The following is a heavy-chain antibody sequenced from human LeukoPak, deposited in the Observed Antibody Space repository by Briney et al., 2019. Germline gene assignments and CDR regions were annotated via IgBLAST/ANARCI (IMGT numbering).Heavy chain of an antibody. D-gene: IGHD3-10*01. CDR1: GFTFSGYA. J-gene: IGHJ4*02. Sequence: GGSLRLSCAASGFTFSGYAMSWVRQAPGKGLEWVSAISGSGGSTYYADSVKGRFTISRDNSKNTLYLQMNSLRAEDTAVYYCAKRMARGVIIRGYFDYWGQGTLVTVSS. V-gene: IGHV3-23*01. CDR2: ISGSGGST. CDR3: AKRMARGVIIRGYFDY.